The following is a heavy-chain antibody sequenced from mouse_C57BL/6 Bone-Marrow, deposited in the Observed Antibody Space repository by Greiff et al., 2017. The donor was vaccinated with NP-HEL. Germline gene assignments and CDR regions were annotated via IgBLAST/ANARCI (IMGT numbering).Heavy chain of an antibody. CDR2: ISSGGSYT. CDR3: ARRGYGNYDY. Sequence: EVMLVESGGDLVKPGGSLKLSCAASGFTFSSYGMSWVRQTPDKRLEWVATISSGGSYTYYPDSVKGRFTSSRDNAKNTLYLQMSSLKSEDTAMYYCARRGYGNYDYWGQGTTLTVSS. V-gene: IGHV5-6*02. J-gene: IGHJ2*01. CDR1: GFTFSSYG. D-gene: IGHD2-1*01.